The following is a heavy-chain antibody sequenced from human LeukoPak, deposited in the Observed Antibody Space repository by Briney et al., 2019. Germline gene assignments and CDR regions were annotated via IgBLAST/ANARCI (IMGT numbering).Heavy chain of an antibody. D-gene: IGHD2-15*01. CDR3: ATDPVGYCNADGCYSVDY. CDR1: GYTLTELS. Sequence: ASVKVSCKVSGYTLTELSMHWVRQAPGKGLEWMGGFDPEHGEIVYAQKFQGRLTMTEDTSTHTAYMELSSLRSDDTAVYYCATDPVGYCNADGCYSVDYWGQGTLVTVSS. CDR2: FDPEHGEI. V-gene: IGHV1-24*01. J-gene: IGHJ4*02.